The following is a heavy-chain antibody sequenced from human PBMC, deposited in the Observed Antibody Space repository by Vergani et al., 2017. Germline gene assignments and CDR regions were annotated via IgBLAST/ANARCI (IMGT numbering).Heavy chain of an antibody. CDR3: AGLAGYCSGDSCYSLDYFDY. Sequence: EVQLVQSGAEVKTPGESLKISCKGSGYSFTSYWIGWVRQMPGKGLEWMGIIYPGDSDTRYSPSFQGQVTISADKSISTAYLQWSSLKASDTAMSYCAGLAGYCSGDSCYSLDYFDYWGQGTLVTVSS. D-gene: IGHD2-15*01. CDR2: IYPGDSDT. CDR1: GYSFTSYW. V-gene: IGHV5-51*01. J-gene: IGHJ4*02.